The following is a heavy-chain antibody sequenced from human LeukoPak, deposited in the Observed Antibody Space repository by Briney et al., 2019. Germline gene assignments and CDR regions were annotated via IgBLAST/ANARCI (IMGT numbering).Heavy chain of an antibody. Sequence: PGGSLRLSCAASGFTFSNYWMHWVRQAPGKGLVWVSRIHSDGSSTTSADSVKGRFTISRDNAENTLYLQMNSLRAEDTAVYYCAKFASTTCCQSAFDIWGQGTMVTVSS. CDR2: IHSDGSST. D-gene: IGHD2-2*01. V-gene: IGHV3-74*01. CDR1: GFTFSNYW. CDR3: AKFASTTCCQSAFDI. J-gene: IGHJ3*02.